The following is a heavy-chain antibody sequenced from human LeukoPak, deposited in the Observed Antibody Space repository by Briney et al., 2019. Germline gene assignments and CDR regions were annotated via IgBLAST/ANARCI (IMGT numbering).Heavy chain of an antibody. D-gene: IGHD1/OR15-1a*01. V-gene: IGHV5-51*01. J-gene: IGHJ3*02. CDR1: GYSFTTYW. Sequence: GESLKISCKGSGYSFTTYWIGWVRHIPGKGLEWMGIIYPGNSDTRYSPSFQGQVTISADMSSSTAYLQWSSLEASDTAMYYCARPLQQQWGAFDIWGQGTMVTVSS. CDR3: ARPLQQQWGAFDI. CDR2: IYPGNSDT.